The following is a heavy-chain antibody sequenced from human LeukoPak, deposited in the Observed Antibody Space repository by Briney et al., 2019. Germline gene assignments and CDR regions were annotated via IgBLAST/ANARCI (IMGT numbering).Heavy chain of an antibody. Sequence: ASVKVSCKASGYTFTGYYMHWVRQAPGQGLEWMGWINPNSGGTNYAQKFQGWVTMTRDTSISTAYMELSRLRSDDTAVYYCARVLHYYGSGSYYTAGYWGQGTLVTVSS. CDR1: GYTFTGYY. V-gene: IGHV1-2*04. J-gene: IGHJ4*02. CDR2: INPNSGGT. CDR3: ARVLHYYGSGSYYTAGY. D-gene: IGHD3-10*01.